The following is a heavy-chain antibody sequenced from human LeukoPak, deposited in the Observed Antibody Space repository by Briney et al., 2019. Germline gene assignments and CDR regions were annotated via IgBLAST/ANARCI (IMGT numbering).Heavy chain of an antibody. V-gene: IGHV3-30*02. Sequence: QPGGSLRPSCAASGFTFSGYGMHWVRQAPGKGLEWVAFIRYDGINKYYADSVKGRFTISRDNSKNTLYLQMNSLRAEDTAVYYCAKVERIAPAAYNWFDPWGQGTLVTVSS. CDR3: AKVERIAPAAYNWFDP. CDR2: IRYDGINK. D-gene: IGHD2-2*01. CDR1: GFTFSGYG. J-gene: IGHJ5*02.